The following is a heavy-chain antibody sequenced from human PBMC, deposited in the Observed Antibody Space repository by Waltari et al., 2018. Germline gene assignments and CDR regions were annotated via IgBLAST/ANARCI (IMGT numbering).Heavy chain of an antibody. V-gene: IGHV3-23*04. D-gene: IGHD3-16*01. Sequence: EVQLVESGGGLVQPGGSLRLSCAASAFTFSNYAMSWVRQAPGKGVEWVAIIRGSGDNTYYADSVKGRFTISRDNSKDTLYLQMSSRRAEDTAIFYCAKTTGGSYFDYWGQGTPVTVSS. CDR3: AKTTGGSYFDY. CDR1: AFTFSNYA. CDR2: IRGSGDNT. J-gene: IGHJ4*02.